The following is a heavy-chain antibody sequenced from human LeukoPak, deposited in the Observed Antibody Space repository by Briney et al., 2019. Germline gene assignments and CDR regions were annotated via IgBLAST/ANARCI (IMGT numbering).Heavy chain of an antibody. CDR1: GGTFSSYA. CDR2: ISAYNGNT. Sequence: ASVKVSCKASGGTFSSYAISWVRQAPGQGLEWMGWISAYNGNTNYAQKLQGRVTMTTDTSTSTAYMELRSLRSDDTAVYYCAIGYSYGYGTNWFDPWGQGTLVTVSS. J-gene: IGHJ5*02. V-gene: IGHV1-18*01. D-gene: IGHD5-18*01. CDR3: AIGYSYGYGTNWFDP.